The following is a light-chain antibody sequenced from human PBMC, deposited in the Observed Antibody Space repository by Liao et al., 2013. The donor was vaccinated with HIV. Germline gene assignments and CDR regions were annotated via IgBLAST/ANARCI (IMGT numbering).Light chain of an antibody. CDR1: TLGDKY. V-gene: IGLV3-25*03. J-gene: IGLJ2*01. CDR2: QGD. Sequence: SYALTQPPSLSVSPGQTASITCSGDTLGDKYACWYQQKPGQSPVLVIYQGDQRPSGIPERFSGSSSGTTVTLTVSGVQAEDEAEYYCQSADISGTSVVFGGGTKLTVL. CDR3: QSADISGTSVV.